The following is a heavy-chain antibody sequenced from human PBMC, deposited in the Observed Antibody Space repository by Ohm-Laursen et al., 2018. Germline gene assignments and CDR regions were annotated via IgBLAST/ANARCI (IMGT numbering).Heavy chain of an antibody. CDR3: AKDSCLRRTFDY. CDR2: ISGSGGST. V-gene: IGHV3-23*01. D-gene: IGHD1-7*01. J-gene: IGHJ4*02. CDR1: GFTVSSNY. Sequence: SLRLSCAASGFTVSSNYMSWVRQAPGKGLEWVSAISGSGGSTYYADSVKGRFTISRDNSKNTLYLQMNSLRAEDTAVYYCAKDSCLRRTFDYWGQGTLVTVSS.